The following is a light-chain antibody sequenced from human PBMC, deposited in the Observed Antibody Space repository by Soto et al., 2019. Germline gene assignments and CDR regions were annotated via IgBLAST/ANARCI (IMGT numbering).Light chain of an antibody. V-gene: IGLV2-14*01. CDR2: EVS. J-gene: IGLJ1*01. CDR1: SSDVGGYDY. Sequence: QSALTQPASVSGSPGQSITISCTGTSSDVGGYDYVSWYQQHPGKAPKLFIYEVSNRPSGVSNRFSASKSGNTASLTISGLQADDEAAYYCSSYTSSTTYVFGTGHK. CDR3: SSYTSSTTYV.